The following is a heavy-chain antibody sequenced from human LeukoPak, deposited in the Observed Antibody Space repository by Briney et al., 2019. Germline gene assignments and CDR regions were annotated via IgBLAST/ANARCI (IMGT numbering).Heavy chain of an antibody. CDR1: GGSISSSSYY. Sequence: PSETLSLTCTVSGGSISSSSYYWGWIRQPPGKGLEWIGNIYYSGSTYYNPSLKSRVTISVDTSKNQFSLKLSSVTAADTAVYYCARQVVVVPAAKGLYYDIWSGLPVYWFDPWGQGTLVTVSS. D-gene: IGHD2-2*01. CDR2: IYYSGST. CDR3: ARQVVVVPAAKGLYYDIWSGLPVYWFDP. V-gene: IGHV4-39*01. J-gene: IGHJ5*02.